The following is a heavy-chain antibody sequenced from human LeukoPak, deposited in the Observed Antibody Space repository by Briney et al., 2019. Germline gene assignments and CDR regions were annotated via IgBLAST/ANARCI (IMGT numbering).Heavy chain of an antibody. CDR2: IFYNGNT. D-gene: IGHD3-10*01. V-gene: IGHV4-34*12. CDR3: ARRTSGGGLFDH. CDR1: GGSFSGYY. Sequence: PSETLSLSCAVYGGSFSGYYWSWIRQPPGKGLEWIGSIFYNGNTYYNSSLKSRVTISVDTSKDHFSLKVTSVTSADTAVYYCARRTSGGGLFDHWGQGTLVTVSS. J-gene: IGHJ4*02.